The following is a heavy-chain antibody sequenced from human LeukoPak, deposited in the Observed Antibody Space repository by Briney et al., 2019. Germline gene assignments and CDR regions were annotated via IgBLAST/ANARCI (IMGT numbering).Heavy chain of an antibody. V-gene: IGHV4-34*01. D-gene: IGHD1-26*01. CDR3: ARGRWELLPDY. Sequence: SETLSLTCAVYGGSFSGYYWSWIRQPPGKGLEWIGEINHSGSTNYNPSLKSRVTISVDTSKNQFSLKLGSVTAADTAVYYCARGRWELLPDYWGQGTLVTVSS. CDR1: GGSFSGYY. J-gene: IGHJ4*02. CDR2: INHSGST.